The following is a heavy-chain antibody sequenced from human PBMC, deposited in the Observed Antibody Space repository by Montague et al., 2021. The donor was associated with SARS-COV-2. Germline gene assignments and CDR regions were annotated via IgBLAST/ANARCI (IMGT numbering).Heavy chain of an antibody. CDR2: IYYSGST. CDR3: ARLLLELPGDY. CDR1: GGSISDNNW. V-gene: IGHV4-39*01. Sequence: SETLSLTCGVSGGSISDNNWWSWVRQSPGKGLEWIGSIYYSGSTYDNPSLKSRVSISVDTSKNQFSLKLNSVTAADTAVYYCARLLLELPGDYWGQGTLVTVSS. J-gene: IGHJ4*02. D-gene: IGHD1-7*01.